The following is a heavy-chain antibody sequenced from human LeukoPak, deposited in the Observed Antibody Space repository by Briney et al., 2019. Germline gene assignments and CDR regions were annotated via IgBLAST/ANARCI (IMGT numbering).Heavy chain of an antibody. J-gene: IGHJ4*02. D-gene: IGHD2-21*01. Sequence: SSETLSLTCAVYGGSFSGYYWSWIRQPPGKGLEWIGEINHSGSTNYNPSLKSRVTISVDTSKNRFSLKLSSVPAADTAVYYCARGNRVGIGYWGQGTLVTVSS. CDR1: GGSFSGYY. CDR3: ARGNRVGIGY. CDR2: INHSGST. V-gene: IGHV4-34*01.